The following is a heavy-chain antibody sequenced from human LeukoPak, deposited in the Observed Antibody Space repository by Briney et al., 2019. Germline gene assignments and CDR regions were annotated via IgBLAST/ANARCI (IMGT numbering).Heavy chain of an antibody. CDR3: ARHRGSNLNRSFDF. D-gene: IGHD1-14*01. V-gene: IGHV4-59*08. CDR1: GGSIIGYY. CDR2: IYYSGST. J-gene: IGHJ4*02. Sequence: SETLSFTCTVSGGSIIGYYWSWIRPPPGKGLEWIASIYYSGSTNYNPSLKSRVTVSLDTSKNQFSLKLSSVTAADTAVYYCARHRGSNLNRSFDFWGQGTLVTVSS.